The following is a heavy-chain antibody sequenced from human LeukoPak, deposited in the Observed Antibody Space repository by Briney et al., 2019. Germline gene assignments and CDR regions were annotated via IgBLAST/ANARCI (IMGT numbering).Heavy chain of an antibody. V-gene: IGHV3-23*01. CDR2: IGSDNKP. Sequence: GGSLRLSCEASGFTFSAYAMTWVRQAPGQGLEWVSSIGSDNKPHYSESVKGRFAISRDNSKSMLFLQLNSLRAEDTALYYCARERYSGYDFDALDIWGQGTMVTVSS. J-gene: IGHJ3*02. CDR1: GFTFSAYA. CDR3: ARERYSGYDFDALDI. D-gene: IGHD5-12*01.